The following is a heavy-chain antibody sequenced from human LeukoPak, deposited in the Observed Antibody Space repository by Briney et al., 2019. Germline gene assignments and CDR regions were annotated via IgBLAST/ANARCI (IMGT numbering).Heavy chain of an antibody. V-gene: IGHV3-23*01. J-gene: IGHJ5*02. Sequence: GGSLRLSCAASGFTFSSYAMSWVRQAPGKGLEWVSAISGSGGSTYYADSVKGRFTISRDNSKNTLYQQMNSLRAEDTAVYYCAKNIVAVPAADGPNWFDPWGQGTLVTVSS. CDR1: GFTFSSYA. CDR2: ISGSGGST. D-gene: IGHD2-2*01. CDR3: AKNIVAVPAADGPNWFDP.